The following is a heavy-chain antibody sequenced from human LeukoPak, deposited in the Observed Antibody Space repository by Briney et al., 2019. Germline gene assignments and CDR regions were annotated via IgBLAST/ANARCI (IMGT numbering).Heavy chain of an antibody. CDR2: IRYDGSNK. Sequence: WGSLRLSCAASGFTFSSYGMHWVRQAPGKGLEWVAFIRYDGSNKYYADSVKGRFTISRDNSKNTLYLQMNSLRAEDTAVYYCAKDIFAIGGATTHAFDIWGQGTMVTVSS. D-gene: IGHD1-26*01. CDR1: GFTFSSYG. V-gene: IGHV3-30*02. CDR3: AKDIFAIGGATTHAFDI. J-gene: IGHJ3*02.